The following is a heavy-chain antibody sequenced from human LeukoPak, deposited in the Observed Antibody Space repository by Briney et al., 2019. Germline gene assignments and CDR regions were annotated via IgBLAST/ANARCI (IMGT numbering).Heavy chain of an antibody. CDR2: ISWNSGSI. D-gene: IGHD6-25*01. J-gene: IGHJ5*02. CDR3: ARDRGYGSKNWFDP. Sequence: GGSLRLSCAASGFTFDDYAMHWVRQAPGKGLEWVSGISWNSGSIGYADSVKGRFTISRDNSKNTLYLQMNSLRAEDTAVYYCARDRGYGSKNWFDPWGQGTLVTVSS. V-gene: IGHV3-9*01. CDR1: GFTFDDYA.